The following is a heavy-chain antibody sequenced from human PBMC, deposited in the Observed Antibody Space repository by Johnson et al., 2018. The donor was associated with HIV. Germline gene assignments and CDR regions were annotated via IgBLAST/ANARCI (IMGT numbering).Heavy chain of an antibody. V-gene: IGHV3-30*18. CDR3: VKERQLVRSFDI. CDR2: VSYDGSTK. D-gene: IGHD6-6*01. J-gene: IGHJ3*02. Sequence: VQLVESGGGGVQPGRSLRLSCAASGFTFRSYAIHWVRRAPGKGLEWRAVVSYDGSTKYDADSVKGRFTVSRDNTKNTLFLEMNSLRPEDTAVYYCVKERQLVRSFDIWGQGTMVTVSS. CDR1: GFTFRSYA.